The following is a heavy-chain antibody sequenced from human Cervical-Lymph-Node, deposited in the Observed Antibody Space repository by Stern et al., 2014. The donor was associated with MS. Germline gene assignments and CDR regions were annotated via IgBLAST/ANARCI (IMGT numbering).Heavy chain of an antibody. D-gene: IGHD2-21*01. J-gene: IGHJ3*02. CDR1: GGTFSTYS. Sequence: QVQLVQSGAEVRKPGSSVQVSYKTSGGTFSTYSFSWVRQAPGQGLEWMGGIIPIFRTTNYAQKFQGRVRITADESTSTIYIVLSSLRSEDTAVYYCARDILLRPGSHDALDIWGQGTVVTVSS. CDR2: IIPIFRTT. V-gene: IGHV1-69*01. CDR3: ARDILLRPGSHDALDI.